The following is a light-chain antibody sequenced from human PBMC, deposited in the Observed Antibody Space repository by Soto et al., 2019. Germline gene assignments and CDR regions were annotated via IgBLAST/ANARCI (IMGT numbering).Light chain of an antibody. V-gene: IGKV3-15*01. CDR3: QQYNNWPPLT. J-gene: IGKJ5*01. CDR2: GAS. CDR1: QSVSSN. Sequence: EIVMTQSPATLSVSPGERATLSCRASQSVSSNLAWYQQKPGQAPRLLIYGASTRATGIPARFSGSGSGTDFTLTISSLHSEDFAVYYCQQYNNWPPLTFGQGTRLEI.